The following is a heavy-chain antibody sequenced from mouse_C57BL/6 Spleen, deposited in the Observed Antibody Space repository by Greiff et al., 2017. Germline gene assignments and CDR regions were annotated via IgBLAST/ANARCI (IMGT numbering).Heavy chain of an antibody. V-gene: IGHV1-5*01. CDR1: GYTFTSYW. D-gene: IGHD3-3*01. J-gene: IGHJ1*03. CDR2: IYPGNSDT. CDR3: TKTGGPRWYFDV. Sequence: EVQLQQSGTVLARPGASVKMSCKTSGYTFTSYWMHWVKQRPGQGLEWIGAIYPGNSDTSYNQKFKGKAKLTAVTSASTAYMELSSLTNEDSAVYYCTKTGGPRWYFDVWGTGTTVTVSS.